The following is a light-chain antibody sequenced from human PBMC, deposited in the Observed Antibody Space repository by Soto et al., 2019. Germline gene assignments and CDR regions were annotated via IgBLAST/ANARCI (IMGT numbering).Light chain of an antibody. V-gene: IGLV2-11*01. CDR2: DVS. Sequence: QSVLTQPRSVSGSPGQSVTISCTGTSSDVGGYNYVSWYQQHPGKAPKLMIYDVSMRPSGVPDRFSGSKSGNTASLTISGLQAEDEADYYCCSYAGSYVFGTGTKVTVL. CDR1: SSDVGGYNY. CDR3: CSYAGSYV. J-gene: IGLJ1*01.